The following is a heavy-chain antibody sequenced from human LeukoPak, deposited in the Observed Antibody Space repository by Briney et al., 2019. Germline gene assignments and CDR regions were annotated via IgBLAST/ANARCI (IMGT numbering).Heavy chain of an antibody. D-gene: IGHD3-22*01. V-gene: IGHV3-7*01. CDR3: ARDVTASTYYYDSSGLLDY. J-gene: IGHJ4*02. CDR2: IKQDGSDK. CDR1: GFTFSSYA. Sequence: GGSLRLSCAASGFTFSSYAMSWVRQAPGKGLEWVANIKQDGSDKYYVDSVKGRFTISRDNAKNSLYLQMNSLRAEDTAVYYCARDVTASTYYYDSSGLLDYWGQGTLVTVSS.